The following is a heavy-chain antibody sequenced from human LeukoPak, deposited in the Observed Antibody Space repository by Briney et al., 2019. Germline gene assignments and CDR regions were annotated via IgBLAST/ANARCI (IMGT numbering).Heavy chain of an antibody. CDR3: ARDSPFIAAGGYNWFDP. Sequence: ASVKVSCKASGYTFTSYGISWVRQAPGQGLEWMGWISAYNGNTNYAQKLQGRVTMTTDTSTSTAYMELRGLRSDDTAVYYCARDSPFIAAGGYNWFDPWGQGTLVTVSS. CDR1: GYTFTSYG. J-gene: IGHJ5*02. CDR2: ISAYNGNT. D-gene: IGHD6-13*01. V-gene: IGHV1-18*01.